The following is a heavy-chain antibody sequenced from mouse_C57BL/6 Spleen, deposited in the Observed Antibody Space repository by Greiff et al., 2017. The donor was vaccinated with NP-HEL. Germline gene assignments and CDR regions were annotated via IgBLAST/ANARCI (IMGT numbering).Heavy chain of an antibody. V-gene: IGHV1-64*01. Sequence: QVQLQQPGAELVKPGASVKLSCKASGYTFTSYWMHWVKQRPGQGLEWIGMIHPNSGSTNYNEKFKSKATLTVDKSSSTAYMQLSSLTSEDSAVYYCARNDYGYSGAMDYWGQGTSVTVSS. D-gene: IGHD2-2*01. CDR2: IHPNSGST. J-gene: IGHJ4*01. CDR3: ARNDYGYSGAMDY. CDR1: GYTFTSYW.